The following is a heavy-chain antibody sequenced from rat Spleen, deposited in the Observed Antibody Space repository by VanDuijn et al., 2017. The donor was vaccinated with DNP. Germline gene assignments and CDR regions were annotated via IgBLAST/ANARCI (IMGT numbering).Heavy chain of an antibody. CDR1: GFTFSAYY. D-gene: IGHD1-10*01. J-gene: IGHJ2*01. CDR2: IGSPAYAP. Sequence: EVQLVESGGGLVQPGRSLKLSCAASGFTFSAYYMAWVRQAPAKGLEWVAYIGSPAYAPYYADSVKGRFTISRDNAKSTLYLQMNTLRSEDMATYYCARGITTNDWGQGVMVTVSS. CDR3: ARGITTND. V-gene: IGHV5-22*01.